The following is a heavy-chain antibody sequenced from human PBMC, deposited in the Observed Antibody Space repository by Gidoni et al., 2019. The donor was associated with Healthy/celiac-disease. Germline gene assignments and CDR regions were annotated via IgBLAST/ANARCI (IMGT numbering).Heavy chain of an antibody. CDR3: ARGRAEKWELPWKSYGMDV. J-gene: IGHJ6*02. V-gene: IGHV4-61*02. D-gene: IGHD1-26*01. Sequence: QVQLQESGPGLVKPSQTLSLTCTVSGGSISSGSYYWSWIRQPAGKGLEWIGRIYTSGSTNYNPSLKSRVTMSVDTSKNQFSLKLSSVTAADTAVYYCARGRAEKWELPWKSYGMDVWGQGTTVTVSS. CDR2: IYTSGST. CDR1: GGSISSGSYY.